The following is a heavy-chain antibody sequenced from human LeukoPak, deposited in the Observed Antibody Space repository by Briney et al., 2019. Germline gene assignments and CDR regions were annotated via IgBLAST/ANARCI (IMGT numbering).Heavy chain of an antibody. J-gene: IGHJ4*02. Sequence: SETLFLTCTVSGGSISSYYWSWIRQPPGKGLEWIGYIYYSGSTNYNPSLKSRVIISVDTSKNQFSLKVSSVTAADTAVYYCASGYSSGWYSWWGQGTLVTVPS. CDR3: ASGYSSGWYSW. CDR1: GGSISSYY. V-gene: IGHV4-59*08. D-gene: IGHD6-19*01. CDR2: IYYSGST.